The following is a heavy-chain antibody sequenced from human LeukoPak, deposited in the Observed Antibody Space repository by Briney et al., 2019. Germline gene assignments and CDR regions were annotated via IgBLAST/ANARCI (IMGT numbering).Heavy chain of an antibody. CDR2: IWYDGSNK. CDR3: AKSRYNWNYASGVDY. V-gene: IGHV3-33*06. J-gene: IGHJ4*02. D-gene: IGHD1-7*01. Sequence: PGRSLRLSCAASGFTFSSYGMHWVRQAPGRGLEWVAVIWYDGSNKYYADSVKGRFTISRDNSKNTLYLQMNSLRAEDTAVYYCAKSRYNWNYASGVDYWGQGTLVTVSS. CDR1: GFTFSSYG.